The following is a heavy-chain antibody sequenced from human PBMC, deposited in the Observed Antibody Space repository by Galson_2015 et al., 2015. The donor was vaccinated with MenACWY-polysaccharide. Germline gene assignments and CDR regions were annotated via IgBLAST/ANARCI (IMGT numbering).Heavy chain of an antibody. CDR1: GFTFSRYG. J-gene: IGHJ2*01. D-gene: IGHD2-15*01. CDR2: IWSDGSNK. Sequence: SLRLSCAASGFTFSRYGMHWVRQGPGKGLEWVAVIWSDGSNKNYADSVKGRFTISRDSSKNTLYLQMNSLRAEDTAVYYCARSSVVVVTDTQGFDSWGRGTLVTVSS. V-gene: IGHV3-33*01. CDR3: ARSSVVVVTDTQGFDS.